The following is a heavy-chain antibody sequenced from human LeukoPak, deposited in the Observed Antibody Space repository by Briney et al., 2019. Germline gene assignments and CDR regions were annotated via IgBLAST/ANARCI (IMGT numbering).Heavy chain of an antibody. J-gene: IGHJ6*02. CDR2: IIPIFGTA. CDR3: ARDLKGVTIFGGTYYYYGMDV. CDR1: GGTFSSYA. Sequence: GASVKVSCKASGGTFSSYAISWVRQAPGQGLEWMGGIIPIFGTANYAQKFQGRVTITADESTSTAYMELGSLRSEDTAVYYCARDLKGVTIFGGTYYYYGMDVWGQGTTVTVSS. D-gene: IGHD3-3*01. V-gene: IGHV1-69*13.